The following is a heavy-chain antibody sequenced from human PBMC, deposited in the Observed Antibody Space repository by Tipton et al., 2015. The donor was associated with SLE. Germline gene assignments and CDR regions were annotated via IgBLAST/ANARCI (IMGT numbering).Heavy chain of an antibody. D-gene: IGHD1-26*01. CDR2: IYYSGGT. CDR3: ARAGRSDWYFDL. Sequence: TLSLTCTVSGGSISSYYWSWIRQPPGKGLEWIGYIYYSGGTNYNPSLKSRVTISVDTSKNQFSLKLRSVTAADTAVYYCARAGRSDWYFDLWGRGTLVTVSS. V-gene: IGHV4-59*01. CDR1: GGSISSYY. J-gene: IGHJ2*01.